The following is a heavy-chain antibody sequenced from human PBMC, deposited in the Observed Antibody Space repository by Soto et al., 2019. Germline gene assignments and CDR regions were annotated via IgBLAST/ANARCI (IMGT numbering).Heavy chain of an antibody. V-gene: IGHV3-48*03. CDR2: ISSSGTTT. J-gene: IGHJ4*02. CDR3: ARWEVVTGLDY. Sequence: PGGSLRLSCAASGFTFSTSEMSWVRQAPGKGLEWVSQISSSGTTTYYADSVKGRFTISRDNANHSLYLQMNSLRVADTAVYYCARWEVVTGLDYWGQGTLVPVSS. D-gene: IGHD3-22*01. CDR1: GFTFSTSE.